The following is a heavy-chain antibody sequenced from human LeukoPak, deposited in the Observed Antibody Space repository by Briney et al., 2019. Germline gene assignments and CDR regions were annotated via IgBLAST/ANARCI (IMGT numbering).Heavy chain of an antibody. CDR3: ARSYCSGGSCYSDYFDY. J-gene: IGHJ4*02. Sequence: GGSLRLSCAASGFTFSSYAMHWARQAPGKGLEGVAVISYDGSNKYYADSVKGRFTISRDNSKNTLYLQMNSLRAEDTAVYYCARSYCSGGSCYSDYFDYWGQGTLVTVSS. CDR1: GFTFSSYA. D-gene: IGHD2-15*01. V-gene: IGHV3-30*19. CDR2: ISYDGSNK.